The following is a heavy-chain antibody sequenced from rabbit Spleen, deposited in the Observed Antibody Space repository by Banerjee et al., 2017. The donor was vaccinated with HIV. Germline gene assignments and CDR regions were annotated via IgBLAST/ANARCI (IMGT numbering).Heavy chain of an antibody. CDR3: ARWDSYDDYTDSYYFNL. J-gene: IGHJ4*01. D-gene: IGHD2-1*01. CDR1: GFDFSTYY. CDR2: IYVGGGNT. Sequence: QQLVETGGGLVQPGGSLTLSCKASGFDFSTYYMNWVRQAPGKGLEWIGIIYVGGGNTDYASWVNGRFTISSDNAQNTVDLQMNRLTAADTATYFCARWDSYDDYTDSYYFNLWGQGTLVTVS. V-gene: IGHV1S7*01.